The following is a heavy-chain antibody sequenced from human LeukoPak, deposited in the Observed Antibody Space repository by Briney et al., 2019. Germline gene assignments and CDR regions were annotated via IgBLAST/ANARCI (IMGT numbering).Heavy chain of an antibody. CDR1: GDSVSSNSAA. CDR2: TYYRSKWYN. D-gene: IGHD5-24*01. Sequence: SQTLSLTCAISGDSVSSNSAAWNWIRQSPSRGLEWLGRTYYRSKWYNDYAVSVKSRITINPDTSKNQFSLQLNSVTPEDTAVYYCARARGSKSGGYNSEGFDPWGQGTLVTVSS. J-gene: IGHJ5*02. CDR3: ARARGSKSGGYNSEGFDP. V-gene: IGHV6-1*01.